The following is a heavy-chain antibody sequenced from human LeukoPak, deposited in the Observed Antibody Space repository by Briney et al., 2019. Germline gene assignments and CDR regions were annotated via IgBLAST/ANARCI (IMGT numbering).Heavy chain of an antibody. D-gene: IGHD1-7*01. CDR3: ARDQDWNYAFDI. J-gene: IGHJ3*02. V-gene: IGHV1-46*01. CDR2: INPSGGST. Sequence: ASVKVSCKASGYTLTSYFIHWVRQAPGQGLEWMGIINPSGGSTSYAQKFQGRVTMTRDTSTSTVYMELSSLRSEDTAVYYCARDQDWNYAFDIWGQGTMVTISS. CDR1: GYTLTSYF.